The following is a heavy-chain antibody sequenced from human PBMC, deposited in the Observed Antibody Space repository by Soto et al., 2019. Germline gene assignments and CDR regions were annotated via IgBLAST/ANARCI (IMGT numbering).Heavy chain of an antibody. D-gene: IGHD6-6*01. J-gene: IGHJ6*01. CDR3: ARPEYSSSSQGMDV. Sequence: PGESLKISCKGSGYSFTSYWISRVRQMPVKGLEWMGRIDPSDSYTNYSPSFQGHVTISADKSISTAYLQWSSLKASDTAMYYCARPEYSSSSQGMDVWGQGTTVTVSS. CDR2: IDPSDSYT. V-gene: IGHV5-10-1*01. CDR1: GYSFTSYW.